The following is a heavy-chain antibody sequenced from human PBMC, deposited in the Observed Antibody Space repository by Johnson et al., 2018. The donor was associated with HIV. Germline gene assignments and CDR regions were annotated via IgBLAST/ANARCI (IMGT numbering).Heavy chain of an antibody. V-gene: IGHV3-15*01. CDR2: ITSKSDGGTA. J-gene: IGHJ3*02. Sequence: VQLVESGGGFVKPGGSLRLSCAASGFTNNNAWMNWVRQAPGKGLEWVGRITSKSDGGTADYAAPVKGRFTISRDDSEKILYLQMSSLKTEDTAVYYCTTADIVGTFDIWGQGTMVTVSS. CDR1: GFTNNNAW. D-gene: IGHD2-15*01. CDR3: TTADIVGTFDI.